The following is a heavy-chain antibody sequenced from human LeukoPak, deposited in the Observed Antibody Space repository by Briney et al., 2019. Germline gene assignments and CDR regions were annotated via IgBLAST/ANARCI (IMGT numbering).Heavy chain of an antibody. Sequence: IPSETLSLTCTVSGGSISSGGYYWSWIRQHPGKGLEWIGYIYYSGSTYYNPSLKSRVTISVDTSKNQFSLKLSSVTAADTAVYYCARGRSRQLWLIRNWFDPWGQGTLVTVSS. D-gene: IGHD5-18*01. V-gene: IGHV4-31*03. J-gene: IGHJ5*02. CDR2: IYYSGST. CDR1: GGSISSGGYY. CDR3: ARGRSRQLWLIRNWFDP.